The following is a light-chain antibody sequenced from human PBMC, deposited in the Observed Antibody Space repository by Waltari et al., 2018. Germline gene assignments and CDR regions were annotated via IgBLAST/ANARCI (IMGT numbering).Light chain of an antibody. CDR2: AAT. V-gene: IGKV1-39*01. Sequence: DIQMTQSPSSLSASVGDRVIITCRASQSISTYLNWYQQKPGKAPKLLIYAATSLQSGVPSRFSGSGSWTDFTLTISSLQPEDFAIYYCHQSYSTPNTFGQGTKLEIK. CDR3: HQSYSTPNT. J-gene: IGKJ2*01. CDR1: QSISTY.